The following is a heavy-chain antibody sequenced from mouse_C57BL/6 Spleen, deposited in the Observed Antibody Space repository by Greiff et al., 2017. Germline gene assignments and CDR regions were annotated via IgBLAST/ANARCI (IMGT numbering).Heavy chain of an antibody. CDR3: ARSETNSPRRFDV. CDR2: IDPNSGGT. Sequence: QVQLQPPGAELVKPGASVKLSCKASGYTFTSYWMHWVKQRPGRGLEWIGRIDPNSGGTKYNEKFKSKATLTVDKPSSTAYMPLSSLTSEDSAVYYCARSETNSPRRFDVWGTGTTVTVSS. J-gene: IGHJ1*03. V-gene: IGHV1-72*01. CDR1: GYTFTSYW. D-gene: IGHD1-3*01.